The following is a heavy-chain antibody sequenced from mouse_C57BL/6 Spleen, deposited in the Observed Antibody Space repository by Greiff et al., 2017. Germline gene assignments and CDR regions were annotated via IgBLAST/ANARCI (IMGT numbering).Heavy chain of an antibody. V-gene: IGHV5-6*01. J-gene: IGHJ2*01. Sequence: EVQLVESGGDLVKPGGSLKLSCAASGFTFSSYGMSWVRQTPDKRLEWVATISSGGSYTYYPDSVKGRFTISRDNAKNTLYLQMSSLKSEDTAMYYCARHYSNYVFAYWGQGTTLTVSS. CDR3: ARHYSNYVFAY. D-gene: IGHD2-5*01. CDR1: GFTFSSYG. CDR2: ISSGGSYT.